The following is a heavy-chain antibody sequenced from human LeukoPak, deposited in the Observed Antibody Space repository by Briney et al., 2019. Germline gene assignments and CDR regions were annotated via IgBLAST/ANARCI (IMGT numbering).Heavy chain of an antibody. D-gene: IGHD5-12*01. Sequence: GGSLRLSCAASGFTFSSYGMHWVRQAPGKGLEWVTVIWYDGSNKYYADSVKGRFTISRDNSKNTLYLQMNSLRAEDTAVYYRARGGLSGYDAFDIWGQGTMVTVSS. CDR1: GFTFSSYG. V-gene: IGHV3-33*01. CDR2: IWYDGSNK. J-gene: IGHJ3*02. CDR3: ARGGLSGYDAFDI.